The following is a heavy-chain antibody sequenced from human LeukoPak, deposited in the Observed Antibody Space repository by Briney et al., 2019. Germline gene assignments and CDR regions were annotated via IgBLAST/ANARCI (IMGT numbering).Heavy chain of an antibody. Sequence: GGPLRLSCAASGFTFSFFAMSWVRQAPGKGLQWVSSITSIGDGTYYADSVKGRFTISRDNYENMLYLQMNSLRVEDTAVYFCAKDRPNYYGSNGHYYRRDGDYWPQVTLLAVSS. CDR1: GFTFSFFA. V-gene: IGHV3-23*01. J-gene: IGHJ4*02. CDR2: ITSIGDGT. D-gene: IGHD3-22*01. CDR3: AKDRPNYYGSNGHYYRRDGDY.